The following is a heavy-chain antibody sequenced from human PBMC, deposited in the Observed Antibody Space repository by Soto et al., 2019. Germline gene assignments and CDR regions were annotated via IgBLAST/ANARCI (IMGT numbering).Heavy chain of an antibody. CDR2: IYYSGST. V-gene: IGHV4-31*03. D-gene: IGHD5-12*01. CDR1: GGSISSGGYY. Sequence: TLSLTCTVSGGSISSGGYYWSWIRQHPGKGLEWIGYIYYSGSTYYNPSLKSRVTISVDTSKNQFSLKLSSVTAADTAVYYCARVDDVDMVAPYYFDYWGQGTLVTVSS. CDR3: ARVDDVDMVAPYYFDY. J-gene: IGHJ4*02.